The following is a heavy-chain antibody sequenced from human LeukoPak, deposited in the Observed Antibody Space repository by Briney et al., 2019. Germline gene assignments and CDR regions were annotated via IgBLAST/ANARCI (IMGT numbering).Heavy chain of an antibody. CDR1: GYTFTSYY. Sequence: ASVKVSCKASGYTFTSYYMHWVRQAPGQGLEWMGIISPSGGSTSYAQKFQGRVTMTRDTSTSTVYMELSSLRSEDTAVYYCARDDYGFYYYYGMDVWGQGTTVTVSS. CDR2: ISPSGGST. D-gene: IGHD4-17*01. CDR3: ARDDYGFYYYYGMDV. V-gene: IGHV1-46*01. J-gene: IGHJ6*02.